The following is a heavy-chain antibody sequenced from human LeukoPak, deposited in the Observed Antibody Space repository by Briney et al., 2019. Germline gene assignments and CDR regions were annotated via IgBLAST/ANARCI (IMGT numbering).Heavy chain of an antibody. CDR3: AKVPGDHIGSGRSGY. Sequence: GGSLRLSCAASGFTFSSNVMIWVRQAPGKGLEWVSGMSGSGDHIYYADSVKGRFTISRDNSRDTLYLQMNRLRAEDTAIYYCAKVPGDHIGSGRSGYWGQGTLVTVSS. J-gene: IGHJ4*02. V-gene: IGHV3-23*01. D-gene: IGHD3-10*01. CDR1: GFTFSSNV. CDR2: MSGSGDHI.